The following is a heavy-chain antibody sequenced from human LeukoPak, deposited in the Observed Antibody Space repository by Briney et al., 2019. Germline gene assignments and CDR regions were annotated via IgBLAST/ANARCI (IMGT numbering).Heavy chain of an antibody. J-gene: IGHJ3*02. CDR2: INPNSGGT. D-gene: IGHD3-10*01. CDR3: ARGVITMVRGVIYAFDI. CDR1: GYSFSTHY. V-gene: IGHV1-2*04. Sequence: ASVKVSCKASGYSFSTHYMHWIRQAPGQGLEWMGWINPNSGGTNYAQKFQGWVTMTRDTSISTAYMELSRLRSDDTAVYYCARGVITMVRGVIYAFDIWGQGTMVTVSS.